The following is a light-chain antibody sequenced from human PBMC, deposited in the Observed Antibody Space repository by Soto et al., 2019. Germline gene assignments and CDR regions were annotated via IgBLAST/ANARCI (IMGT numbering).Light chain of an antibody. V-gene: IGLV1-51*01. CDR1: ISNIGDNS. CDR2: DSN. CDR3: GAWDRSLSVYV. J-gene: IGLJ1*01. Sequence: QSVLTQPPSVSAAPGQEVTISCSGSISNIGDNSVSWYQQLPGTAPKLLLYDSNKRPSGIPARFSGSKSGTSATLGITGLKTGDEADYYGGAWDRSLSVYVFGSGTKLTVL.